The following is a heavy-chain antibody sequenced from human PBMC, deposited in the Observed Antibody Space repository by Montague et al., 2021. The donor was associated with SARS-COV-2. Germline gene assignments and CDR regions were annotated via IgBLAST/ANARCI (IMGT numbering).Heavy chain of an antibody. CDR3: ARDDYVWGSYRYSQYNWFDP. CDR2: ISSSSSYI. CDR1: GFTFSSYS. D-gene: IGHD3-16*02. V-gene: IGHV3-21*01. J-gene: IGHJ5*02. Sequence: SLRLSCAASGFTFSSYSMNWVRQAPGKGLEWVSSISSSSSYIYYADSVKGRFTISRDNAKNSLYLQMNSLRAEDTAVYYCARDDYVWGSYRYSQYNWFDPWGQGTLVTVPS.